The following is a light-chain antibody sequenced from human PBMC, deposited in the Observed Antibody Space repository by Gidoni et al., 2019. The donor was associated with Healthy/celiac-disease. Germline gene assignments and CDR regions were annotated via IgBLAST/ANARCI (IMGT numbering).Light chain of an antibody. V-gene: IGKV3-15*01. J-gene: IGKJ1*01. Sequence: EIVMTQSPATLSVSPGERATLSCRASQSVSSNLAWYQQKPDQAPRLLIYGESTRATCIPARFSGSVYGTEFTLTISSMQSEDFAGYYCQQYNNWPSWTFGQGTKVEIK. CDR3: QQYNNWPSWT. CDR2: GES. CDR1: QSVSSN.